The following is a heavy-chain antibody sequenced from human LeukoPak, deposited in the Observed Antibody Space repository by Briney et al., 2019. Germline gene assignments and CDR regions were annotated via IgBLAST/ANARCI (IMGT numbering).Heavy chain of an antibody. Sequence: SETLSLTCTVSGGSISSSSYYWGWIRQPPGKGLEWIGSIYYSGSTNYNPSLKSRVTISVDTSRNQFSLNLSSVTAADTAVYYCARTSYSSSWYPSWFDPWGQGTLVTVSS. D-gene: IGHD6-13*01. J-gene: IGHJ5*02. CDR2: IYYSGST. CDR3: ARTSYSSSWYPSWFDP. V-gene: IGHV4-39*07. CDR1: GGSISSSSYY.